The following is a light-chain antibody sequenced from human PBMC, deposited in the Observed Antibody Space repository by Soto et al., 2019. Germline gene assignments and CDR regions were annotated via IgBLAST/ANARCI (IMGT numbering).Light chain of an antibody. CDR2: DVT. J-gene: IGLJ1*01. CDR3: SSYTSSSTLDV. V-gene: IGLV2-14*03. CDR1: SSDVGRYNY. Sequence: QSALNQPASVSGSPGQSITISCTGTSSDVGRYNYVSWYQHHPGKAPKLMIYDVTNRPSGVSNRFSGSKSGNTASLTISGLQAEDEADYYCSSYTSSSTLDVFGTGTKLTVL.